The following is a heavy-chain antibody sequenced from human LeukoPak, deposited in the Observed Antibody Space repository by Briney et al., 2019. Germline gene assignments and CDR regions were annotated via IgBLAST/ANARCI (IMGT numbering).Heavy chain of an antibody. Sequence: GGSLGLSCAASGFTFSSYAMSWVRQAPGKGPEWVSAISGSGGSTYYADSVKGRFTISRDNSKNTLYLQMNSLRAEDTAVYYCAKNANLVVVPAAMWYWGQGTLVTVSS. V-gene: IGHV3-23*01. D-gene: IGHD2-2*01. CDR1: GFTFSSYA. J-gene: IGHJ4*02. CDR3: AKNANLVVVPAAMWY. CDR2: ISGSGGST.